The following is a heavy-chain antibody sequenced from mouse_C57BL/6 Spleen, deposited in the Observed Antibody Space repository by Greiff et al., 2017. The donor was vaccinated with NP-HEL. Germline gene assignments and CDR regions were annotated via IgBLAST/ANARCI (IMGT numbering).Heavy chain of an antibody. D-gene: IGHD4-1*01. Sequence: QVQLQQPGAELVKPGASVKLSCKASGYTFTSYWMQWVKQRPGQGLEWIGEIDPSDSYTNYNQKFKGKATLTVDTSSSTAYMQLSSLTSEDSAVYYCARPPLTGTGYWGQGTTLTVSS. CDR2: IDPSDSYT. V-gene: IGHV1-50*01. CDR3: ARPPLTGTGY. J-gene: IGHJ2*01. CDR1: GYTFTSYW.